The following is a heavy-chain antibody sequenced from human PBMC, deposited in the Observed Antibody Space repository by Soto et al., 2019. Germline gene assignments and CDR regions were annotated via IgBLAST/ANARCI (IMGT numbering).Heavy chain of an antibody. CDR2: ISAYNGNT. V-gene: IGHV1-18*01. D-gene: IGHD3-9*01. J-gene: IGHJ4*02. CDR1: GYTFSNYI. CDR3: ARIEDILTGPDY. Sequence: ASVKVSCKTSGYTFSNYIITWVRQAPGQGLEWMGWISAYNGNTNYAQKLQGRVTMTTDTSTSTAYMELRSLRSDDTAVYYCARIEDILTGPDYWGQGTLVTVSS.